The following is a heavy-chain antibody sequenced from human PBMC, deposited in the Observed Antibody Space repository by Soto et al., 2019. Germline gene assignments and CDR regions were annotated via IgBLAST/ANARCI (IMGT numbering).Heavy chain of an antibody. V-gene: IGHV1-46*03. CDR1: GYTFTDYY. J-gene: IGHJ4*02. CDR2: INPSGGTT. CDR3: ARNLGISVRPRHFDY. D-gene: IGHD6-6*01. Sequence: QVQLVQSGAEVKKPGASVKVSCKASGYTFTDYYMHWVRQAPGQGLEWMGVINPSGGTTSYAQKFQGRVTMTRDTSTSTVYMELSSLRSEDTAVYYCARNLGISVRPRHFDYWGQGTLVTVSS.